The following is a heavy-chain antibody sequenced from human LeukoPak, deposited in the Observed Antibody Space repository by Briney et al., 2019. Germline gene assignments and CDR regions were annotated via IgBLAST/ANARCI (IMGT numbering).Heavy chain of an antibody. CDR1: GFTFSSCG. Sequence: GGSLRLSCAASGFTFSSCGMHWVRQAPGKGLELVAFIWYGGNNKYYADSVKGRFTNSRDSSKNTLYLQMNSLRAEDTAVYYCAKDPLQYGSGSYYFDYWGQGTLVTVSS. CDR2: IWYGGNNK. V-gene: IGHV3-30*02. D-gene: IGHD3-10*01. CDR3: AKDPLQYGSGSYYFDY. J-gene: IGHJ4*02.